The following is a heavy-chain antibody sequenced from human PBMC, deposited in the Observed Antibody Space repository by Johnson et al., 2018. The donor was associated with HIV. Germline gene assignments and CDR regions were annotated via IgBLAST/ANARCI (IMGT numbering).Heavy chain of an antibody. D-gene: IGHD3-22*01. Sequence: LVESGGGVVQPGRSLRLSCAASGFTFSSYAMHWVRQAPGKGLEWVAVISYDGSNKYYADSVKGRFSISRDNSKNTMYLQMNSLRAEDTAGYYCAKDKSGRYYDSSGYSLDDAFDIWGQGTMVTVSS. J-gene: IGHJ3*02. CDR2: ISYDGSNK. V-gene: IGHV3-30-3*01. CDR3: AKDKSGRYYDSSGYSLDDAFDI. CDR1: GFTFSSYA.